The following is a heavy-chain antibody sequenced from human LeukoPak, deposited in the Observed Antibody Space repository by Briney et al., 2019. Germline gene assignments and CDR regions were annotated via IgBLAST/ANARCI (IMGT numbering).Heavy chain of an antibody. CDR2: ISPDGSTT. CDR3: ASDVAYKFDY. CDR1: GFPFSRYS. V-gene: IGHV3-74*01. Sequence: GGSLRLSCAASGFPFSRYSMHWVRQSPGKGLVWLSRISPDGSTTNYADSVKGRFTISRGNVKNTLYLQMNSLRDEDTAVYYCASDVAYKFDYWGQGTLVTFSS. J-gene: IGHJ4*02. D-gene: IGHD1-1*01.